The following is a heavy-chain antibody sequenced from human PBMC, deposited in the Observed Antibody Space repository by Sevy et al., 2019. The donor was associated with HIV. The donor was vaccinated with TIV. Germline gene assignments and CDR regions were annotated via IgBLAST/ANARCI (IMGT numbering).Heavy chain of an antibody. CDR3: ARGPNPYYYDSSGHPYGMDV. V-gene: IGHV4-59*13. CDR1: GGSISSYY. Sequence: SETLSLTCTVSGGSISSYYWSWIRQPPGKGLEWIGYIYYSGSTNYNPSLKSRVTISVDTSKNQFSLMLSSVTAADTAVYYCARGPNPYYYDSSGHPYGMDVWGQGTTVTVSS. D-gene: IGHD3-22*01. CDR2: IYYSGST. J-gene: IGHJ6*02.